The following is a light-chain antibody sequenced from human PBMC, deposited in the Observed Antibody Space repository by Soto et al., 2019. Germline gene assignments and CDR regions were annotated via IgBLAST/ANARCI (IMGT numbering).Light chain of an antibody. CDR3: PQRSSLPLT. J-gene: IGKJ5*01. V-gene: IGKV3-11*01. CDR2: DAS. Sequence: EIVLTQSPATLSLSPGERATLSCRTSQSVSKYFAWYQQKPGRAPRLLIYDASSRATGIPARFIGSGSGTDFIVTITTLEPEGFALYEWPQRSSLPLTFGPGTRLEIK. CDR1: QSVSKY.